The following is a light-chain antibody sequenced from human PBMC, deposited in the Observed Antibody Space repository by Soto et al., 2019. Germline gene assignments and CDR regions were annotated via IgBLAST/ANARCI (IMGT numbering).Light chain of an antibody. J-gene: IGKJ2*01. V-gene: IGKV1-33*01. CDR3: QQYANLPPYT. CDR2: DAS. Sequence: DIQMTQSPSSLSASVGDRVTITCQASRDISVYLNWYQQKPGKPPKLLVFDASNLQTGVPSRFSGSGSGTHFTFTISSLQPEDIATYYCQQYANLPPYTFGQGTRLEIK. CDR1: RDISVY.